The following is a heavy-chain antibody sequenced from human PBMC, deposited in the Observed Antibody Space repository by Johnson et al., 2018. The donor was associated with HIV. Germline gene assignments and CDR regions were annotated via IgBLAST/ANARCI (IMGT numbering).Heavy chain of an antibody. Sequence: VQLVESGGGLVQPGGSLRLSCAASGFTVSSNYMNWVRQAPGKGLEWVSVIYSGGRTYYADSVKGRFTISRDNSKNTLYLQMSSLRVEDTAVYYCAKDRRGKQQLVTGNDAFDIWGQGTMVTVSS. J-gene: IGHJ3*02. V-gene: IGHV3-66*01. CDR1: GFTVSSNY. CDR3: AKDRRGKQQLVTGNDAFDI. D-gene: IGHD6-13*01. CDR2: IYSGGRT.